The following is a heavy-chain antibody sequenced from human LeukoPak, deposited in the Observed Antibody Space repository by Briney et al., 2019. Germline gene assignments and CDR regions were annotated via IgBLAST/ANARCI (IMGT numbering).Heavy chain of an antibody. V-gene: IGHV3-21*01. J-gene: IGHJ4*02. Sequence: GGSLRLSCAASGFTFSSYSMNWVRQAPGKGLEWVSSISSSSSYIYYADSVKGRFTNSRDNAKNALYLQMNSLRAEDTAVYYCARDWVDDVVVPAAPDYWGQGTLVTVSS. CDR2: ISSSSSYI. CDR1: GFTFSSYS. D-gene: IGHD2-2*01. CDR3: ARDWVDDVVVPAAPDY.